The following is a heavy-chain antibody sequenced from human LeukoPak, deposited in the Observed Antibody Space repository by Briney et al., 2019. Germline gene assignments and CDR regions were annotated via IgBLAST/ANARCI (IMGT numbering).Heavy chain of an antibody. CDR1: GYTFISYY. CDR2: INPSGGST. Sequence: ASVRGSCKASGYTFISYYMHWVRQAPGQRLEWMEIINPSGGSTSYAQKLQGRVSMTSNTSTSTVYMELSSLRSEDTAVYYCARKGGYSYGYFLDYWGQGTLVTVSS. V-gene: IGHV1-46*04. J-gene: IGHJ4*02. D-gene: IGHD5-18*01. CDR3: ARKGGYSYGYFLDY.